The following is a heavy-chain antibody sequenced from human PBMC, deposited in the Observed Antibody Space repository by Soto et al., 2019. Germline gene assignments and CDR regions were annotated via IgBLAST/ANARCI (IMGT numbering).Heavy chain of an antibody. J-gene: IGHJ4*02. Sequence: SETLSLTCTVSGGSISSYYWSWIRQPPGKGLEWIGYIYYSGSTNYNPSLKSRVTISVDTSKNQFSLYLQMNSLRAEDTALYYCAKDSIAVAGTAPIDYWGQGTLVTVSS. V-gene: IGHV4-59*01. CDR2: IYYSGST. CDR3: AKDSIAVAGTAPIDY. CDR1: GGSISSYY. D-gene: IGHD6-19*01.